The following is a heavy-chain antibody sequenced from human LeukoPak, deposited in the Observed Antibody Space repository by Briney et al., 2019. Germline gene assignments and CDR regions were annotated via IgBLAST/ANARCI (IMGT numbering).Heavy chain of an antibody. CDR1: GGSISSYY. D-gene: IGHD2-21*01. J-gene: IGHJ4*02. CDR3: ARFYCGGDCLGDYFVY. CDR2: TYYSGWT. V-gene: IGHV4-59*01. Sequence: SETLSLTCTVSGGSISSYYWSWIRQPPGKGLEWIGHTYYSGWTNFNPSLKSRVTISVDTSKNQFSLKLSSVTAADTAVYYCARFYCGGDCLGDYFVYWGQGTLVTVSS.